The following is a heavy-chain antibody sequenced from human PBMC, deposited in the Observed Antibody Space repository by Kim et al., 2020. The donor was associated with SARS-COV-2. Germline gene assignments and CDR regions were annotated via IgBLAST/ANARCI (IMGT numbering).Heavy chain of an antibody. Sequence: SETLSLTSTVSGGSVSSGSYYWSWIRQPPGKGLEWIGYIYYSGSTNYNPSLKSRVTISVDTSKNQFSLKLSSVTAADTAVYYCARVRCSSTSCYTGRNYYYGMDVWGQGTTVTVSS. CDR3: ARVRCSSTSCYTGRNYYYGMDV. J-gene: IGHJ6*02. D-gene: IGHD2-2*02. CDR1: GGSVSSGSYY. CDR2: IYYSGST. V-gene: IGHV4-61*01.